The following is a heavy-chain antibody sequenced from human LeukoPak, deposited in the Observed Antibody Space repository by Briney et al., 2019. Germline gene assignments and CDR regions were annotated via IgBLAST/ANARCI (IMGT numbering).Heavy chain of an antibody. CDR3: SRGRNRITMVRGVILKAGGFDY. D-gene: IGHD3-10*01. CDR1: GGSFSGYY. Sequence: PSETLSLTCAVYGGSFSGYYWSWIRPPPGKGLEWIGEINHSGNTNYNPSLKSRVTISVDTSKNQFSLKLSSVTAADTAVYYCSRGRNRITMVRGVILKAGGFDYWGQGTLVTVSS. J-gene: IGHJ4*02. CDR2: INHSGNT. V-gene: IGHV4-34*01.